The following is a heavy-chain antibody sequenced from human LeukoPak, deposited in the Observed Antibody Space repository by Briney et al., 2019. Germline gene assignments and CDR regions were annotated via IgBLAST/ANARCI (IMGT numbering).Heavy chain of an antibody. D-gene: IGHD3-22*01. CDR2: IWYDGSNK. CDR1: GFTFSSYG. V-gene: IGHV3-33*01. CDR3: ARDRPYYYDSPTEFDY. Sequence: AGGSLRLSCAASGFTFSSYGMHWVRQAPGKGLERVAVIWYDGSNKYYADSVKGRFTISRDNSKNTLYLQMNSLRAEDTAVYYCARDRPYYYDSPTEFDYWGQGTLVTVSS. J-gene: IGHJ4*02.